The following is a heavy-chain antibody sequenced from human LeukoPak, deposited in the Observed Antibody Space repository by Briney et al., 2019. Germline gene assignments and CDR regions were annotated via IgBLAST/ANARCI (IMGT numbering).Heavy chain of an antibody. D-gene: IGHD6-19*01. CDR3: ARGGWSRGWFDP. CDR1: GFAFRDYY. Sequence: GGSLRLSCAASGFAFRDYYMSWIRQSPGKGLEWISYITMTGSVIQYSDSVKGRFTTSRDNAKNSLYLQMNSLRAEDTAVYYCARGGWSRGWFDPWGQGTLVTVSS. CDR2: ITMTGSVI. J-gene: IGHJ5*02. V-gene: IGHV3-11*01.